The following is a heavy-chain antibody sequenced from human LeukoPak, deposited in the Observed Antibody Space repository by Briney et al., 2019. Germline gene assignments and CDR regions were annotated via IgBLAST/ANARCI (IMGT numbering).Heavy chain of an antibody. Sequence: PGGTLRLSCAASGFTFSSYGMSWVRQAPGKGLEWVSDINGSGGSTYYADSVRGRFTISSDNAKNTLYLQMNSLRAEDTAVYYCASTDRDFGVVKIYYYYMDVWGKGTTVTVSS. J-gene: IGHJ6*03. D-gene: IGHD3-3*01. V-gene: IGHV3-23*01. CDR3: ASTDRDFGVVKIYYYYMDV. CDR2: INGSGGST. CDR1: GFTFSSYG.